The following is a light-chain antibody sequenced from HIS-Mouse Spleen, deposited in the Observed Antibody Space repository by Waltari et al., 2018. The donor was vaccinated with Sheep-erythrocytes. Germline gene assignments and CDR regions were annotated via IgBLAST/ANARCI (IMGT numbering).Light chain of an antibody. J-gene: IGLJ3*02. CDR3: YSTDSSGNHSNWV. CDR2: EDS. V-gene: IGLV3-10*01. Sequence: SYELPQPPSVSVSPGQTARITCPGDALPKTYAYWYQQKSGQAPVLVIYEDSKRPPGIPERFSGSSSGTMATLTISGAQVEDEADYYCYSTDSSGNHSNWVFGGGTKLTVL. CDR1: ALPKTY.